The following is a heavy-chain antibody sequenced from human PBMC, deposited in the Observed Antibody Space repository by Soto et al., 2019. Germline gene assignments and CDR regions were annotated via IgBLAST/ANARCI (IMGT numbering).Heavy chain of an antibody. CDR2: IIPIFGTA. CDR3: AIYLNRGYSGFDY. Sequence: GASVKVSCKASRYTFTSYYMHWLRQAPGQGLEWMGIIIPIFGTANYAQKFQGRVTITADESTSTAYMELSSLRSEDTAVYYCAIYLNRGYSGFDYWGQGTLVTVSS. V-gene: IGHV1-69*13. J-gene: IGHJ4*02. D-gene: IGHD5-12*01. CDR1: RYTFTSYY.